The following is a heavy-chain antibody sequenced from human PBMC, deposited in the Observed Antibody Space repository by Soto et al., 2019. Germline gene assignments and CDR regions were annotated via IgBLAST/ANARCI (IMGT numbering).Heavy chain of an antibody. CDR3: ARHYYYDSSGYFVPYYYYYGMDV. CDR1: GYTFTTYG. Sequence: ASVKVSCKASGYTFTTYGISWVRQAPGQGLEWMGWISAYNGNTNYAQKLQGRVTMTTDTSTSTAYMELRSVRSDDTAVYYCARHYYYDSSGYFVPYYYYYGMDVWGQGTTVTVSS. CDR2: ISAYNGNT. D-gene: IGHD3-22*01. J-gene: IGHJ6*02. V-gene: IGHV1-18*01.